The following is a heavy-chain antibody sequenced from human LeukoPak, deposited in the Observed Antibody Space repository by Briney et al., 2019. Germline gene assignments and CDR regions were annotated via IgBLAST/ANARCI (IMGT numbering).Heavy chain of an antibody. J-gene: IGHJ4*02. V-gene: IGHV3-30*02. D-gene: IGHD3-22*01. Sequence: PGGSLRLSCAASGFTFDSYGFHWVRQAPGKGLEWVAFIRYAEGETFYADSVKGRFTISRDNSKNTLFLQINSLRVADTATYYCASYYYDSSGYPHWGQGTLVTVSS. CDR2: IRYAEGET. CDR3: ASYYYDSSGYPH. CDR1: GFTFDSYG.